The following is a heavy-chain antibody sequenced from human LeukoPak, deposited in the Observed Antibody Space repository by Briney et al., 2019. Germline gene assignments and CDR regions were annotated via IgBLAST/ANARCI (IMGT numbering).Heavy chain of an antibody. V-gene: IGHV1-69*04. CDR2: IIPILGIA. CDR3: ARGAGWLLNYYYYGMDV. D-gene: IGHD5-24*01. Sequence: SVKVSCKASGGTFSSYAISWVRQAPGQGLEWMGRIIPILGIANYAQKFQGRVTITAVKSTSTAYMELSSLRSEDTAVYYCARGAGWLLNYYYYGMDVWGQGTTVTVSS. J-gene: IGHJ6*02. CDR1: GGTFSSYA.